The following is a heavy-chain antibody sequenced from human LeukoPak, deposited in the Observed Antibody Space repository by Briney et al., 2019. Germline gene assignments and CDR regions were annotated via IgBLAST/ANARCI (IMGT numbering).Heavy chain of an antibody. V-gene: IGHV4-4*07. D-gene: IGHD4-17*01. CDR1: GGSISSYY. J-gene: IGHJ6*02. CDR2: IYNTGST. Sequence: PSETLSLTCTVSGGSISSYYWSWIRQPAGKGLEWIGRIYNTGSTNYNPSLKSRVTMSLDTSKNHLSLKLSSVTAADTAVYYCGVTTSNYYYYYAMDVWGQGTTVTVSS. CDR3: GVTTSNYYYYYAMDV.